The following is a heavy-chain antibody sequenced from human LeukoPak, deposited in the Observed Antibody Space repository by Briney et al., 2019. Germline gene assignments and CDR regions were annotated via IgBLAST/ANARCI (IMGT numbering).Heavy chain of an antibody. CDR1: GFTFSDHY. J-gene: IGHJ3*02. CDR3: ARHPGINALDI. Sequence: GGSLRLSCAASGFTFSDHYMSWIRQAPGKGLEWLSYIRSSDNTIYYADSVKGRFTISRDNAKDSLYLQMNSLRAEDTAVYYCARHPGINALDIWGQGTVVTVSS. CDR2: IRSSDNTI. D-gene: IGHD1-1*01. V-gene: IGHV3-11*04.